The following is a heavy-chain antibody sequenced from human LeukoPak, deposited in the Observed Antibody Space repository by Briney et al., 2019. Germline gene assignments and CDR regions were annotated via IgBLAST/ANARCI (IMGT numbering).Heavy chain of an antibody. J-gene: IGHJ3*02. CDR3: ARGTSGYDSKDAFDI. Sequence: SETLSLTCAVYGGSFSGYYWSWIRQPPGKGLEWIGEINHSGSTNYNPSLKSRVTISVDTSKNQSSLKLSSVTAADTAVYYCARGTSGYDSKDAFDIWGQGTMVTVSS. CDR1: GGSFSGYY. CDR2: INHSGST. D-gene: IGHD5-12*01. V-gene: IGHV4-34*01.